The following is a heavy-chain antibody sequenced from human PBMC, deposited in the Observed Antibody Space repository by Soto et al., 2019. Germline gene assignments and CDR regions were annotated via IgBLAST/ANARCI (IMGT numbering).Heavy chain of an antibody. CDR1: GDSISSRNW. J-gene: IGHJ5*02. D-gene: IGHD2-8*01. Sequence: QVQLQESGPGLVKPSETLSLTCAVSGDSISSRNWWSWVRQTPGKGLEYIGEIHHSGSTNYNPSLKSRVTMSVDKSKNQFSLNLNSATAADTTIYYCARRKLEMMYVGWFDPWGQGTLVTVSS. V-gene: IGHV4-4*02. CDR3: ARRKLEMMYVGWFDP. CDR2: IHHSGST.